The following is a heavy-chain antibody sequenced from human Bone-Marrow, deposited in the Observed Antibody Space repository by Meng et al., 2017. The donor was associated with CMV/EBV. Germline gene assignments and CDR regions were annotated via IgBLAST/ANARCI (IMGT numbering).Heavy chain of an antibody. V-gene: IGHV4-59*01. J-gene: IGHJ4*02. CDR2: IYYSGST. CDR3: ARSRLWFGELLPLGY. D-gene: IGHD3-10*01. CDR1: GGSISSYY. Sequence: SETLSLTCTVSGGSISSYYWSWIRQPPGKGLEWIGYIYYSGSTNYNPSLKSRVTISADTSKNQFSLKLSSVTAADTAVYYCARSRLWFGELLPLGYWGQGTLVTVSS.